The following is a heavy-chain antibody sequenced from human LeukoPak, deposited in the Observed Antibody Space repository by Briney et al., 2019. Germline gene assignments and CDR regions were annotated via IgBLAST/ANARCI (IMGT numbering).Heavy chain of an antibody. CDR2: IHNSGRT. D-gene: IGHD1-14*01. J-gene: IGHJ4*02. CDR3: ARHGTISSESYFDY. Sequence: NPSETLSLTCSVSGGSVSSYYWSWIRQSPGKGLEWIGYIHNSGRTNYNPSLKSRVTGFVDTSKNQVSLRLSPVTAADTAVYYCARHGTISSESYFDYWGQGALVTVSS. CDR1: GGSVSSYY. V-gene: IGHV4-59*08.